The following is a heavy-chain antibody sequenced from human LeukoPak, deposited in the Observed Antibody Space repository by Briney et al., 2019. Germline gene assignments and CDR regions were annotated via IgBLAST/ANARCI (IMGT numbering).Heavy chain of an antibody. D-gene: IGHD6-6*01. CDR2: IYHNENT. CDR3: ASVIEYSSSPADYYFDY. J-gene: IGHJ4*02. Sequence: SETLSLTCTVSSASISTAGYYWSWIRQPPGKGLEWIGYIYHNENTYYNPSLESRVTISLDRSRNQFSLKLTSVTAADTAVYYCASVIEYSSSPADYYFDYWGQGTLVTVSS. V-gene: IGHV4-30-2*01. CDR1: SASISTAGYY.